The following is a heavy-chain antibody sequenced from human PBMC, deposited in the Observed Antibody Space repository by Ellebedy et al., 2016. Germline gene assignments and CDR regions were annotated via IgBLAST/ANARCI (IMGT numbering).Heavy chain of an antibody. D-gene: IGHD5-24*01. V-gene: IGHV3-9*01. CDR3: AKDTERYYFYYIDV. CDR1: GFTFEDYA. CDR2: ISWETGAI. J-gene: IGHJ6*03. Sequence: GGSLRLSXEASGFTFEDYAMHWVRQAPGKGLEWVAGISWETGAIGYADSVKGRFTISRDNARHSLYLQMSSLRDEDTALYYCAKDTERYYFYYIDVWGKGTTVTVSS.